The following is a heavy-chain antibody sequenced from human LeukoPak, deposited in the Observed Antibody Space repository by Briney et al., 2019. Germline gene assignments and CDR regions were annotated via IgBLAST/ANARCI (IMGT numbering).Heavy chain of an antibody. CDR2: IRGSGGST. D-gene: IGHD3-10*01. V-gene: IGHV3-23*01. Sequence: GGSLRLSCAASGFTFSSYAMSSVRQAPGKGLEWVSAIRGSGGSTYYADSVKGRFTISRDNSKNTLYLQMNSLRDEDTAVYYCPKYELLWFGELFRWVGSDYWGQGTLVTVSS. CDR1: GFTFSSYA. CDR3: PKYELLWFGELFRWVGSDY. J-gene: IGHJ4*02.